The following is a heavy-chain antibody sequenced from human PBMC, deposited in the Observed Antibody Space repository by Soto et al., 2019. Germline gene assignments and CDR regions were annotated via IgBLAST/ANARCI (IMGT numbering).Heavy chain of an antibody. CDR1: GYTFTGYY. J-gene: IGHJ6*02. Sequence: ASVKVSCKASGYTFTGYYMHWVRQAPGQGLEWMGWINPNSGGTNYAQKFQGRVTMTRDTSISTAYMELSRLRSDDTAVYYCARADGNIVVVPAAIQAYLGMDVWGQGTTVTVSS. CDR3: ARADGNIVVVPAAIQAYLGMDV. V-gene: IGHV1-2*02. CDR2: INPNSGGT. D-gene: IGHD2-2*01.